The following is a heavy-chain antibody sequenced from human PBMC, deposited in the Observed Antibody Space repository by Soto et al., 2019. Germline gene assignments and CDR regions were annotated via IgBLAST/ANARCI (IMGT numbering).Heavy chain of an antibody. CDR2: ISGSDGKT. Sequence: PGGSLRLSCAASGFSFGSYALSWVRQAPGKGLEWVSTISGSDGKTFYADSVKGRSSISRDTSQSTLYLQMNSLRADDTAMYYCALLSYLDYWGQGTRVTVSS. V-gene: IGHV3-23*01. CDR1: GFSFGSYA. CDR3: ALLSYLDY. J-gene: IGHJ4*02.